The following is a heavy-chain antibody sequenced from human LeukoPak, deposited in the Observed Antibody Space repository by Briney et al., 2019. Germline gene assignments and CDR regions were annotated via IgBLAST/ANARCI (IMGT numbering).Heavy chain of an antibody. Sequence: ASVKVSCEASGYTFTSYYMHWVRQAPGQGLEWMGIINPSGGSTSYAQKFQGRVTMTRDTSTSTVYMELSSLRSEETAVYYCARGGFGLGVGSTKGLNWFDPWGQGTLVTVSS. CDR1: GYTFTSYY. D-gene: IGHD1-26*01. CDR3: ARGGFGLGVGSTKGLNWFDP. J-gene: IGHJ5*02. CDR2: INPSGGST. V-gene: IGHV1-46*01.